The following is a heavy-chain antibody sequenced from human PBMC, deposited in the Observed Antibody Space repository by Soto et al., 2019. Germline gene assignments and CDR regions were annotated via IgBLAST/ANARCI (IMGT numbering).Heavy chain of an antibody. CDR1: GYTFTSYA. Sequence: ASVKVSCKASGYTFTSYAMHWVRQAPGQRLEWMGWINAGNGNTKYSQKFQGRVTITRDTSASTAYMELSSLRSEDTAVYYCSRLYCYDSSEPPDDYWGQGTLVTVSS. J-gene: IGHJ4*02. V-gene: IGHV1-3*01. CDR3: SRLYCYDSSEPPDDY. D-gene: IGHD3-22*01. CDR2: INAGNGNT.